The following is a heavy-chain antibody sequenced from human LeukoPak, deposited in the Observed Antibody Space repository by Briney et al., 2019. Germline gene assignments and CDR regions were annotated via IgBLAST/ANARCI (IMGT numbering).Heavy chain of an antibody. Sequence: ASVKVSCKASGYTFTGYYMHWVRQAPGQGLEWMGRINPNSGGTNYAQKFQGRVTMTRDTSISTAYMELSRLRSDDTAVYYCARIPSYSSTSCLKNFDYWGQGTLVTVSS. CDR1: GYTFTGYY. CDR3: ARIPSYSSTSCLKNFDY. J-gene: IGHJ4*02. D-gene: IGHD2-2*01. V-gene: IGHV1-2*06. CDR2: INPNSGGT.